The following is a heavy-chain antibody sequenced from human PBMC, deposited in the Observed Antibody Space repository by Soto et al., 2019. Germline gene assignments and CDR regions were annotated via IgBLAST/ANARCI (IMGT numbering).Heavy chain of an antibody. CDR3: AKAVYYDILTGYYRGYYYGMDV. V-gene: IGHV3-30*18. J-gene: IGHJ6*02. CDR1: GFTFSSYG. Sequence: QVQLVESGGGVVQPGRSLRLSCAASGFTFSSYGMHWVRQAPGKGLEWVAVISYDGSNKYYADCVKGRFTISRDNSKNTLYLQMSSLRAEDTAVYYCAKAVYYDILTGYYRGYYYGMDVWGQGTTVTVSS. D-gene: IGHD3-9*01. CDR2: ISYDGSNK.